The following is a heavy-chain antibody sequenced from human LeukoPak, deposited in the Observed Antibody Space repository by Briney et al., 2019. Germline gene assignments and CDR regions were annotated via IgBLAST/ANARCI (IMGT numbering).Heavy chain of an antibody. D-gene: IGHD5-24*01. V-gene: IGHV5-51*01. CDR2: IYPGDYDI. J-gene: IGHJ4*02. CDR3: AGCHAYNYFFDY. Sequence: GESLKISCKASGYTFISQWSGWRRELPGRVLEWVGIIYPGDYDIRYSSSFQGQVTNSADKSIITAYLAWNSLKASDTVIYCCAGCHAYNYFFDYWGQGTVITASS. CDR1: GYTFISQW.